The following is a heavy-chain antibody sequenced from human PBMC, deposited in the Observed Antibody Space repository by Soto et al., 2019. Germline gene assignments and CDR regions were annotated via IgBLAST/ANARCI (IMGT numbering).Heavy chain of an antibody. D-gene: IGHD2-15*01. Sequence: GGSLRLSCAASGFTFSNAWMSWVRQAPGKGLEWVGRIKSKTDGGTTDYAAPVKGRFTISRDDSKNTLYLQMNSLKTEDTAVYYCTTEADGPYDAFDIWGQGTMVTVSS. CDR1: GFTFSNAW. CDR2: IKSKTDGGTT. CDR3: TTEADGPYDAFDI. V-gene: IGHV3-15*01. J-gene: IGHJ3*02.